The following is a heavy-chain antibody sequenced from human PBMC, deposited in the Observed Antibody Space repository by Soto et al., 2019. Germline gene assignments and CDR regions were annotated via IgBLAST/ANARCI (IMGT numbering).Heavy chain of an antibody. D-gene: IGHD4-17*01. CDR3: ARGRLRWRYVDY. CDR1: GDSMSSGGYF. CDR2: IFYSGTT. V-gene: IGHV4-31*11. J-gene: IGHJ4*02. Sequence: SETPSLTCAVSGDSMSSGGYFWNWIRHHPGKGLEWIGYIFYSGTTFYNPSLKSRLSISVDTSNNQFSLNLTSVTAADTAVYFCARGRLRWRYVDYLGKG.